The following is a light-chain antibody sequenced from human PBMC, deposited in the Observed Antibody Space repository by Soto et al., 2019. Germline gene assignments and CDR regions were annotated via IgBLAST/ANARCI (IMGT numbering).Light chain of an antibody. Sequence: QSVLTQPASVSGSPGQSITISCTGTSSDVGPYNYVSWYQQHPGKAPKLMIYEVNNRPSGVSNRFSGSKSGNTASLTISGLQAEDEADYYCNSYTSSSTLVFGGGTKLTVL. CDR3: NSYTSSSTLV. CDR1: SSDVGPYNY. V-gene: IGLV2-14*01. J-gene: IGLJ3*02. CDR2: EVN.